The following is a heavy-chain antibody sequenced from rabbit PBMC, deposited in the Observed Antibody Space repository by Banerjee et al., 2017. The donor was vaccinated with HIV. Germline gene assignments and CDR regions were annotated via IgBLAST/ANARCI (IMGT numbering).Heavy chain of an antibody. D-gene: IGHD2-1*01. CDR2: IYAGSSGSA. Sequence: QQQLEESGGGLVKPGGTLTLTCKASGVDFSSYYYMCWVRQAPGKGLEWIGTIYAGSSGSAYYASWANGRLTISKTSSTTVTLQMTSLTAADTATYFCARESGGPIYGDGGFDLCAPGTLVTVS. CDR1: GVDFSSYYY. CDR3: ARESGGPIYGDGGFDL. V-gene: IGHV1S45*01. J-gene: IGHJ4*01.